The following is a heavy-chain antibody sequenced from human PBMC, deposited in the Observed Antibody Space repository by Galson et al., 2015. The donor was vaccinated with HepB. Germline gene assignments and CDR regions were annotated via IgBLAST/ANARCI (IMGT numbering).Heavy chain of an antibody. CDR1: GFTVSSNY. J-gene: IGHJ4*02. CDR2: IYSGGST. Sequence: SLRLSCAASGFTVSSNYMSWVRQAPGKGLEWVSVIYSGGSTYYADSVKGRFTISRDNSKNTQYLQMNSLRAGDTAVYYCARGSSGFSPEENYYFDYWGQGTLVTVSS. D-gene: IGHD6-19*01. V-gene: IGHV3-66*01. CDR3: ARGSSGFSPEENYYFDY.